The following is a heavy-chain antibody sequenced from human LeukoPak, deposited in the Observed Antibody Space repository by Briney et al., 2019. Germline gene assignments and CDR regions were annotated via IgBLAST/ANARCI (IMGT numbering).Heavy chain of an antibody. D-gene: IGHD1-26*01. CDR3: ATIGIVGATRNWFDP. CDR1: GGTFSTFA. V-gene: IGHV1-69*01. CDR2: FIPIFGTA. Sequence: SVTVSCKASGGTFSTFAISWVRQAPGQGLEWMGGFIPIFGTANYAQKFQGRVTITADESTSTAYMELSSLRSEDTAVYYCATIGIVGATRNWFDPWGQGTLVTVSS. J-gene: IGHJ5*02.